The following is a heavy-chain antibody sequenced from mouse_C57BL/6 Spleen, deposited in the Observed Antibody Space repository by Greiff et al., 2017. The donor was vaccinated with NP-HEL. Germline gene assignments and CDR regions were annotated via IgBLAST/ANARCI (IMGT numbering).Heavy chain of an antibody. D-gene: IGHD2-4*01. Sequence: EVKLVESGGGLVKPGGSLKLSCAASGFTFSDYGMHWVRQAPEKGLEWVAYISSGSSTIYYADTVKGRFTISRDNAKNTLFLQMTSLRSEDTAMYYCARGGLRLGYYYAMDYWGQGTSVTVSS. CDR2: ISSGSSTI. V-gene: IGHV5-17*01. J-gene: IGHJ4*01. CDR3: ARGGLRLGYYYAMDY. CDR1: GFTFSDYG.